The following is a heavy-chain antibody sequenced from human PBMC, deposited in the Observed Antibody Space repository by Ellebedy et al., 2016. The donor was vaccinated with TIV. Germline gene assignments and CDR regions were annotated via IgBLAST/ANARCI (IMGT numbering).Heavy chain of an antibody. D-gene: IGHD3-10*01. V-gene: IGHV1-8*01. J-gene: IGHJ6*02. CDR1: GYTFTSYD. CDR2: MNPNSGNT. Sequence: AASVKVSCKASGYTFTSYDINWVRQATGQGLEWMGWMNPNSGNTGYAQKFQGRVTMTRNTSISTAYMELSSLRAEDTDVYYCARGFKGSGSYDYYGMDVWGQGTTVTVSS. CDR3: ARGFKGSGSYDYYGMDV.